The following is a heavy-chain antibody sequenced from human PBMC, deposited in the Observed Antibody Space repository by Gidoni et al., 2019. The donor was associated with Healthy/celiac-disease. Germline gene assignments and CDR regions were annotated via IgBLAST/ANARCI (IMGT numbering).Heavy chain of an antibody. J-gene: IGHJ4*02. CDR3: AKGALEDHGEIDY. CDR2: ISGSGGST. V-gene: IGHV3-23*01. Sequence: EVQLLESGGDLVQPGGSLRLSCAVSGFTFRNYAMNWVRQAPGKGLEWVSAISGSGGSTYYADSVKGRFTFSRDNSKNTLYLQMNSLRAEDTAVYYCAKGALEDHGEIDYWGQGTLVTVSS. D-gene: IGHD3-10*01. CDR1: GFTFRNYA.